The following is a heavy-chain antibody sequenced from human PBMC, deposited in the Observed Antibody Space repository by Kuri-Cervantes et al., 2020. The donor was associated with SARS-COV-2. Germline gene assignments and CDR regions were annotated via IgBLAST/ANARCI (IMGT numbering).Heavy chain of an antibody. Sequence: SGPTLVNPTQTLTLTCTFSGFSLNTSGMCVSWIRQPPGKALEWLARIDWDDDKYYKTSLNTRLSISKDTSKDQVVLTMTNMDPVDTATYYCVRIRAATVIADYWGQGALVTVSS. V-gene: IGHV2-70*11. CDR1: GFSLNTSGMC. CDR3: VRIRAATVIADY. CDR2: IDWDDDK. J-gene: IGHJ4*02. D-gene: IGHD4-11*01.